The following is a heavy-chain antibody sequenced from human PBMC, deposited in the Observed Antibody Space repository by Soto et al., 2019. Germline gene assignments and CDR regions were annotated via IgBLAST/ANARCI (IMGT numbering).Heavy chain of an antibody. CDR1: GYTLTELS. CDR3: ATGSHGRVPAASTLDY. Sequence: ASVKVSCKVSGYTLTELSMHWVRQAPGKGLEWMGGFDPEDGETIYAQKFQGRVTMTEDTSTDTAYMELSSLRSEDTAVYYCATGSHGRVPAASTLDYWGQGTLVTVSS. V-gene: IGHV1-24*01. J-gene: IGHJ4*02. D-gene: IGHD2-2*01. CDR2: FDPEDGET.